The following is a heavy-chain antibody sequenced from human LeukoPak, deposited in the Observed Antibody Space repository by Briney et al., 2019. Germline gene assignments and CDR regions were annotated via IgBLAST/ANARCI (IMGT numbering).Heavy chain of an antibody. J-gene: IGHJ6*03. CDR1: GFTFSSYA. CDR3: AKDRSSKHYYYYYYMDV. D-gene: IGHD2-2*01. Sequence: PGGSLRLSCAASGFTFSSYAMSWVRQAPGKGLEWVSAISGSGGSTYYADSVKGRFTISRDNSKNTLYLQMNSLRAEDTAVYYWAKDRSSKHYYYYYYMDVWGKGTTVTVSS. V-gene: IGHV3-23*01. CDR2: ISGSGGST.